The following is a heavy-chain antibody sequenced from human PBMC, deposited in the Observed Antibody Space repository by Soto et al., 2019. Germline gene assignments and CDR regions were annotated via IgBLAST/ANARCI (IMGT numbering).Heavy chain of an antibody. Sequence: GGSLRLSCAASGFTFSSYAMSWVRQAPGKGLEWVSAISGSGGSTYYADSVKGRFTISRDNSKNTLYLQMNSLRAEDTAVYYCAKDALADTRPSGAFDIWGQGTMVTVSS. CDR2: ISGSGGST. V-gene: IGHV3-23*01. CDR3: AKDALADTRPSGAFDI. J-gene: IGHJ3*02. CDR1: GFTFSSYA. D-gene: IGHD2-15*01.